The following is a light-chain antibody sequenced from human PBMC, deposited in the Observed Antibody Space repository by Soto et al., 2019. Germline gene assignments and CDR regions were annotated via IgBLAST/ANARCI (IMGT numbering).Light chain of an antibody. V-gene: IGKV1-27*01. J-gene: IGKJ1*01. CDR2: DAS. CDR3: QGYNDAPRT. CDR1: EAISNY. Sequence: DMQVSQSRCYLNVGIGDRGTITYRASEAISNYLAWYQQKPGKVPKLLIYDASTLQSGVPSRSSGSGSGTDFALTIMIIQPEDVATYYCQGYNDAPRTFAPGTKVDI.